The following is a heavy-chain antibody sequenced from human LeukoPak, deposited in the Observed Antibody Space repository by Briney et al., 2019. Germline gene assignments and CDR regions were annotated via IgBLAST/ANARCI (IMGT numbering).Heavy chain of an antibody. D-gene: IGHD3-22*01. V-gene: IGHV3-20*04. Sequence: GGSLRLYCAASGFTIGDYGMSWVRQAPGKGLEWVSGLNWNGDNTGYADSVKGRFTISRDNAKNSLYLQMNSLRAEDTALYYCARDYYDSSGYYYLYYYYYMDVWGKGTTVTVSS. J-gene: IGHJ6*03. CDR3: ARDYYDSSGYYYLYYYYYMDV. CDR1: GFTIGDYG. CDR2: LNWNGDNT.